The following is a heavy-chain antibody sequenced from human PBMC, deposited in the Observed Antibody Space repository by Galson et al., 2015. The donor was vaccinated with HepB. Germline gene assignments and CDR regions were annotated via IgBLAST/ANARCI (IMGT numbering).Heavy chain of an antibody. CDR2: IKSKTDGGTT. D-gene: IGHD6-19*01. CDR3: TTDVYFSSYWSWIDP. CDR1: GFTFSNTW. Sequence: SLRLSCAASGFTFSNTWMSWVRQAPGRGLEWVGHIKSKTDGGTTDYAAPVKGRFTISRDDSKDTLYLQMNSLKTDDTAVYYCTTDVYFSSYWSWIDPRGQGTLVTVSS. J-gene: IGHJ5*02. V-gene: IGHV3-15*01.